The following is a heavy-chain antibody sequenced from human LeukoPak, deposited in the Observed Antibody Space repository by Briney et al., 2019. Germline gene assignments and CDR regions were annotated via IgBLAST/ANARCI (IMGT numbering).Heavy chain of an antibody. J-gene: IGHJ2*01. CDR1: GFTFSSYW. Sequence: PGGSLRLSCAASGFTFSSYWMRWVRQAPGKGLVWVSRINSDGSSTSYADSVKGRFTISRDNAKNTLYLQMNSLRAEDTAVYYCAHAGSSPWYFDLRGRGTLVTVSS. D-gene: IGHD2-8*01. CDR2: INSDGSST. CDR3: AHAGSSPWYFDL. V-gene: IGHV3-74*01.